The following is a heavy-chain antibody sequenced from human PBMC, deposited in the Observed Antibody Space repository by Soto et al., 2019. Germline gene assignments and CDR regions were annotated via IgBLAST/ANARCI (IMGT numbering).Heavy chain of an antibody. CDR3: EEGSMVRGVIVDY. J-gene: IGHJ4*02. CDR1: GFTFSSYA. V-gene: IGHV3-23*01. D-gene: IGHD3-10*01. CDR2: ISGSGGST. Sequence: EVQLLESGGGLVQPGGSLRLSCAASGFTFSSYAMSWVRQAPGKGLEWVSAISGSGGSTYYADSVKGRFTISRDNSNNTLALQMSSLRAEDTAVYYCEEGSMVRGVIVDYWGQGTLVTVSS.